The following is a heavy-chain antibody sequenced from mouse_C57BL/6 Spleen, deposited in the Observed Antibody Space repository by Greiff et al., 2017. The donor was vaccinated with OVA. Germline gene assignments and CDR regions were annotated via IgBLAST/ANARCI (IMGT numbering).Heavy chain of an antibody. CDR3: ARRGGTGYFDY. CDR1: GYTFTSYW. J-gene: IGHJ2*01. D-gene: IGHD4-1*01. CDR2: IDPSDSYT. V-gene: IGHV1-69*01. Sequence: QVHVKQPGAELVMPGASVKLSCKASGYTFTSYWMHWVKQRPGQGLEWIGEIDPSDSYTNYNQKFKGKSTLTVDKSSSTAYMQLSSLTSEDSAVYYCARRGGTGYFDYWGQGTTLTVSS.